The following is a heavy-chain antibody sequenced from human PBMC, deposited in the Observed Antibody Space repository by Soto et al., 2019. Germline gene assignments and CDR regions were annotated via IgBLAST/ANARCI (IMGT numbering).Heavy chain of an antibody. J-gene: IGHJ6*03. CDR2: IYYSGST. CDR1: GGSISSYY. V-gene: IGHV4-59*08. CDR3: ARGVAPYSSSWAANYYYYYMDV. Sequence: PSETLSLTCTVSGGSISSYYWGWIRQPPGKGLEWIGYIYYSGSTNYNPSLKSRVTISVDTSKNQFSLNLSSVTAADTAVYYCARGVAPYSSSWAANYYYYYMDVWGKGTTVTVSS. D-gene: IGHD6-13*01.